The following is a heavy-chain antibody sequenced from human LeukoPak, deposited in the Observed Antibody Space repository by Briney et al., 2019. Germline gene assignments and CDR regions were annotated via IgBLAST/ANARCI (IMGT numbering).Heavy chain of an antibody. CDR3: ARAYDILTGWRDY. CDR2: IKQDGSEK. Sequence: GSLRLSCAASGFTFSSYWMSWVRQAPGKGLEWVANIKQDGSEKYYVDSVRGRFTISRDNAKNSLYLQMNSLRVEDTAVYYCARAYDILTGWRDYWGQGTVVIVSS. CDR1: GFTFSSYW. D-gene: IGHD3-9*01. V-gene: IGHV3-7*03. J-gene: IGHJ4*02.